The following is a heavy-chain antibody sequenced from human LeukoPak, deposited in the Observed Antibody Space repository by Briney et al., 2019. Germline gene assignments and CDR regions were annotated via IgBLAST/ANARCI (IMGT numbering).Heavy chain of an antibody. CDR1: GFTFSSYA. CDR2: IGGSGGST. V-gene: IGHV3-23*01. CDR3: AKGRGFSAYA. J-gene: IGHJ4*02. Sequence: GGSLRLSCAASGFTFSSYAMSWVRQAPGKGLEWVSTIGGSGGSTYYADSVKGRFTISRDNSKNTLYLQMNSLRVDDTAVYFFAKGRGFSAYAWGQGTLVTVSS. D-gene: IGHD5-12*01.